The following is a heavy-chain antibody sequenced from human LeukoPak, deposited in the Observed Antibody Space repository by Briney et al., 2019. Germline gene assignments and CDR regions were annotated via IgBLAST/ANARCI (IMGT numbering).Heavy chain of an antibody. J-gene: IGHJ4*02. Sequence: SETLSLTCTVSGGSISSYYWSWIRQPPGKGLEWIGYIYYSGSTNYNPSLKGRVTISVDTSKNQFSLKLSSVTAADTAVYYCARARGSYYYFDYWGQGTLVTVSS. CDR3: ARARGSYYYFDY. D-gene: IGHD1-26*01. CDR2: IYYSGST. CDR1: GGSISSYY. V-gene: IGHV4-59*01.